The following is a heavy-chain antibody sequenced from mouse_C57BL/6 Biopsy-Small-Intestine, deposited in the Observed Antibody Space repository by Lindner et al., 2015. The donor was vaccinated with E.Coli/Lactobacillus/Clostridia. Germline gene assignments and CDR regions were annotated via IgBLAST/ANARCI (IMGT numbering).Heavy chain of an antibody. CDR3: AREGYYGRSYVGYFDV. D-gene: IGHD1-1*01. CDR1: GYSITSGYY. CDR2: ISYDGSN. V-gene: IGHV3-6*01. J-gene: IGHJ1*03. Sequence: VQLQESGPGLVKPSQSLSLTCSVTGYSITSGYYWNWIRQFPGNKLEWMGYISYDGSNNYNPSLKNRISITRDTSKNQFFLKLNSVTTEDTATYYCAREGYYGRSYVGYFDVWGTGTTVTVSS.